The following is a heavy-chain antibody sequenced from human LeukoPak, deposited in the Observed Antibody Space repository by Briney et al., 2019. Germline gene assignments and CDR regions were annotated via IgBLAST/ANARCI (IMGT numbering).Heavy chain of an antibody. J-gene: IGHJ4*02. CDR1: GFTFSNYG. Sequence: GGSLRLSCAASGFTFSNYGMNWVRQAPGKGLEWVSSISSSSSSVYYADSLKGRFTISRDNAKTSLYLQMNSLRAEDTAVYYCARLADYGNYGPREYLDFWGQGTLVTVSS. D-gene: IGHD4-11*01. V-gene: IGHV3-21*01. CDR3: ARLADYGNYGPREYLDF. CDR2: ISSSSSSV.